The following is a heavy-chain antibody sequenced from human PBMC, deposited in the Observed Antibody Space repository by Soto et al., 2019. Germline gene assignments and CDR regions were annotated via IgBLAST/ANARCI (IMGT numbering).Heavy chain of an antibody. CDR3: ARQTTGSLVVPAAITSYYYYGLDV. V-gene: IGHV2-5*01. D-gene: IGHD2-2*01. Sequence: QITLKESGPTLVKPTQTLTLTCSFSGFSLSTSGVGVNWIRQPPGKALEWLALIYWNDDKRYSPSLKSRLTITKDTSKNQVVLTMTNIDPVDTATYYCARQTTGSLVVPAAITSYYYYGLDVWGQGTSVTVSS. J-gene: IGHJ6*02. CDR1: GFSLSTSGVG. CDR2: IYWNDDK.